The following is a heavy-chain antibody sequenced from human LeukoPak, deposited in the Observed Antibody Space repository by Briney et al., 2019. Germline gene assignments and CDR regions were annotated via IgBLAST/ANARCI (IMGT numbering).Heavy chain of an antibody. CDR3: AREAFSSGWDFDY. V-gene: IGHV3-74*01. Sequence: PGGSLRLSCAASGFTFSSYWMHWVRQAPGKGLVWVSRINSDGSSTSYADSVKGRFTISRDNAKNTLYLQMNSLRAEDTAVYYCAREAFSSGWDFDYWGQGTLVTLSS. CDR2: INSDGSST. CDR1: GFTFSSYW. D-gene: IGHD6-19*01. J-gene: IGHJ4*02.